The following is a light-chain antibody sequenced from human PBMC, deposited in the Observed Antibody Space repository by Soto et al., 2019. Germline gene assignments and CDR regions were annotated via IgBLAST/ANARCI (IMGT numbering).Light chain of an antibody. CDR2: AAS. Sequence: DIQMTQSPSSLSASVGDRVTITCRASQGISNYLAWYQQKPGKVPQLLIYAASTLQSGVPSRFSGRGSGTDFTLTIRSLQSEDVATYYCQNYNSAPGTFGQGPKVQIK. CDR1: QGISNY. V-gene: IGKV1-27*01. CDR3: QNYNSAPGT. J-gene: IGKJ1*01.